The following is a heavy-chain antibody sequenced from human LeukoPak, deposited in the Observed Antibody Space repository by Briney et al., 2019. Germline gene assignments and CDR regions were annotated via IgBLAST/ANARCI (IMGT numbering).Heavy chain of an antibody. V-gene: IGHV1-69*13. D-gene: IGHD6-13*01. J-gene: IGHJ4*02. Sequence: SVKVSCKASGGTFSSYAISWVRQAPGQGLEWMGGIIPIFGTANYAQKFQGRVTITADESTSTAYMELSSLRSDDTAVYYCARGPLYSSSWYDTDYVQDYWGQGTLVTVSS. CDR2: IIPIFGTA. CDR3: ARGPLYSSSWYDTDYVQDY. CDR1: GGTFSSYA.